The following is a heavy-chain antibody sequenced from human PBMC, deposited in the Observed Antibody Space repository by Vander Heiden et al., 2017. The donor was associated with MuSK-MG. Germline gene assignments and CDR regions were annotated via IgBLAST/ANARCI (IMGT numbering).Heavy chain of an antibody. V-gene: IGHV3-23*01. CDR3: AKDVGYCSGGTCYKYYQH. J-gene: IGHJ1*01. CDR2: MNDSGHYT. Sequence: EVQLLESGGGLVQPGGSLRLSCVAPGFTFSSYAMSWVRQAPGKGLEWVSVMNDSGHYTYYADSVKGRFTISRDNSKNTLYLQVNSLRAEDTAVYYCAKDVGYCSGGTCYKYYQHWGQGTLVTVSP. D-gene: IGHD2-15*01. CDR1: GFTFSSYA.